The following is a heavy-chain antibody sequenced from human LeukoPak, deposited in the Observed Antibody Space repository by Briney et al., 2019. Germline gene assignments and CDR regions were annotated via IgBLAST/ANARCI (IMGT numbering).Heavy chain of an antibody. CDR3: ARDYADYVGYFFFDY. CDR2: ISGGGETT. V-gene: IGHV3-23*01. J-gene: IGHJ4*02. CDR1: GFTFNDYA. Sequence: GGSLRLSCAASGFTFNDYAMNWVRHAPGKGLEWVSSISGGGETTYYADSAKGRFTISRDNSQNTLYLQMNSLRAEDTAVYYCARDYADYVGYFFFDYWGQGTLVTVSS. D-gene: IGHD4-17*01.